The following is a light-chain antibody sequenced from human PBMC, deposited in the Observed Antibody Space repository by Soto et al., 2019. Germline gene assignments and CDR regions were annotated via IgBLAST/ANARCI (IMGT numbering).Light chain of an antibody. CDR3: QQYINWPTLT. Sequence: EIVTTQSPATLSVSPGERATLSCRASQSVSSNLAWYQQKPCQAPRFIIYGASTRATGIPARFSGRVSGTEFTPTISSLQSEDFAVYYCQQYINWPTLTFGQGTKVDIK. CDR1: QSVSSN. CDR2: GAS. V-gene: IGKV3-15*01. J-gene: IGKJ1*01.